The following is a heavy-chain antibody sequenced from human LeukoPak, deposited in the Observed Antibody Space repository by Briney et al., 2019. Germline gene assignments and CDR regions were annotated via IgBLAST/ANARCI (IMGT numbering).Heavy chain of an antibody. CDR2: INHSGYT. J-gene: IGHJ4*02. Sequence: SETLSLTCALSCVSFDVYYWAWVRQTPGKGLEWIGEINHSGYTNDSPSLKSRVTLSIDTSRKQFSLNLRAVTVADAGTYYCTRMTTGHDYWGQGTLVTVSS. CDR3: TRMTTGHDY. D-gene: IGHD4-17*01. V-gene: IGHV4-34*01. CDR1: CVSFDVYY.